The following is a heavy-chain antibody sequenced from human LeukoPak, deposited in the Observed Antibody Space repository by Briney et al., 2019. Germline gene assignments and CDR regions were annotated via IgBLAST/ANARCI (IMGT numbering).Heavy chain of an antibody. V-gene: IGHV3-53*01. CDR1: GFTVSSSY. J-gene: IGHJ4*02. CDR2: IYSGGST. CDR3: ARDSKDNIAAADYYFDY. Sequence: SGGSLRLSCAASGFTVSSSYMSWVRQAPGKGLEWVSVIYSGGSTYYADSVKGRFTISRDNSKNTLYLQMNSLRAEDTAVYYCARDSKDNIAAADYYFDYWGQGTLVTVSS. D-gene: IGHD6-13*01.